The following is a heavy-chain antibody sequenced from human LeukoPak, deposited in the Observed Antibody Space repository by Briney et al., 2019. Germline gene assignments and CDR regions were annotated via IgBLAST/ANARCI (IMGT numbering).Heavy chain of an antibody. CDR1: GFTFSTYE. Sequence: GASLRLSCAASGFTFSTYEMNWVRQAPGKGLEWVSYIASSDRTRTYADSVKGRFTISRDNAKNSLYLEMNSLRAEDTALYYCAREIVSAVAGNFDYWGQGTLVTVSS. CDR2: IASSDRTR. J-gene: IGHJ4*02. V-gene: IGHV3-48*03. CDR3: AREIVSAVAGNFDY. D-gene: IGHD6-19*01.